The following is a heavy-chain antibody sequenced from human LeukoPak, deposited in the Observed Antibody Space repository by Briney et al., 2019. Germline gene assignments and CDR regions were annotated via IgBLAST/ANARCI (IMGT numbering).Heavy chain of an antibody. Sequence: SETLSLTCTVSGGSISSSSYYWGWIRQPPGKWLEWIGSIYYSGSTYYNPSLKSRVTISVDTSKNQFSLKLSSVTAADTAVYYSARHVGYSNYIGYYYYYYMDVWGKGATVTFSS. J-gene: IGHJ6*03. CDR2: IYYSGST. V-gene: IGHV4-39*01. D-gene: IGHD4-11*01. CDR3: ARHVGYSNYIGYYYYYYMDV. CDR1: GGSISSSSYY.